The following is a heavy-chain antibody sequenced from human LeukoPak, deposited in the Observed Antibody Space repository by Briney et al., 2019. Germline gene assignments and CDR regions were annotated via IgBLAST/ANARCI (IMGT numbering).Heavy chain of an antibody. CDR1: GGSISSYY. CDR3: ARGYCRDDICQVFPY. V-gene: IGHV4-59*01. Sequence: SETLSLTCTVSGGSISSYYWSWIRQTPEKGLEWIGYMSYSGRTDYGPSLKSRVTMSVDTSKNQFSLKMSYVTAADTGVYYCARGYCRDDICQVFPYWGQGTLVTVSS. CDR2: MSYSGRT. J-gene: IGHJ4*02. D-gene: IGHD2-21*02.